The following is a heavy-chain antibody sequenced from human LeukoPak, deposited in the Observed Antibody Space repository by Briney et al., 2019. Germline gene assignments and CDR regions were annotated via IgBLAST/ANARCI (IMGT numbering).Heavy chain of an antibody. J-gene: IGHJ5*02. CDR1: GGSISSHY. V-gene: IGHV4-59*11. Sequence: SETLSLTCTVSGGSISSHYWSWIRQPPGKGLEWIGYIYYSGSTNYNPSLKSRVTISVDTSKNQFSLKLSSVTAADTAVYYCARGYDFWINRFDPWGQGTLVTVSS. D-gene: IGHD3-3*01. CDR3: ARGYDFWINRFDP. CDR2: IYYSGST.